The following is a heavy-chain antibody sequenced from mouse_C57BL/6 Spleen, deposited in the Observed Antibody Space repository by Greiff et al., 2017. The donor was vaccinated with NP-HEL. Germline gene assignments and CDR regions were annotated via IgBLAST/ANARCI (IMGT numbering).Heavy chain of an antibody. Sequence: QVQLQQSDAELVKPGASVKISCKVSGYTFTDHTIHWMKQRPEQGLEWIGYIYPRDGSTKYNEKFKGKATLTADKSSSTAYMQLNSLTSEDSAVYFCARWNYGSSYGFYFDYWGQGTTLTVSS. J-gene: IGHJ2*01. CDR3: ARWNYGSSYGFYFDY. D-gene: IGHD1-1*01. CDR2: IYPRDGST. CDR1: GYTFTDHT. V-gene: IGHV1-78*01.